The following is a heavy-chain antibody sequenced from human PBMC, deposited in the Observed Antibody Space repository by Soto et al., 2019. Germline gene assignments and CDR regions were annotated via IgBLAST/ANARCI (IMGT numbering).Heavy chain of an antibody. CDR1: GFTFSSYV. Sequence: GGSLRLSCAASGFTFSSYVMSWVRQAPGKGLEWVSAISGSGGSTYYADSVKGRFTISRDNSKNTLYLQMNSLRAEDTAVYYCAKDPGPDDVLRFLEWLSATYYYYGMDVWGQGTTVTVSS. D-gene: IGHD3-3*01. J-gene: IGHJ6*02. CDR2: ISGSGGST. V-gene: IGHV3-23*01. CDR3: AKDPGPDDVLRFLEWLSATYYYYGMDV.